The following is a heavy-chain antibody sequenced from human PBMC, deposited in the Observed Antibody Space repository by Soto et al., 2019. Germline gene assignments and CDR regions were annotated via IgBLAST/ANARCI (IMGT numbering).Heavy chain of an antibody. Sequence: PSETLSLTCTVSGGSISSGGYYWSWIRQHPGKGLEWIGYIYYSGSTYYNPSLKSRVTISVDTSKNQFSLKLSSVTAAYTAVYYCATSDIPLDAFDIWGQGTMVTVSS. D-gene: IGHD2-15*01. CDR3: ATSDIPLDAFDI. CDR2: IYYSGST. CDR1: GGSISSGGYY. V-gene: IGHV4-31*03. J-gene: IGHJ3*02.